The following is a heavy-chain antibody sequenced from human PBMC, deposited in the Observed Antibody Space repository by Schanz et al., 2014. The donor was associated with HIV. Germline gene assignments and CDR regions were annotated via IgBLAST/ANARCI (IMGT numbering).Heavy chain of an antibody. V-gene: IGHV3-33*08. Sequence: QVQLLESGGGLVQPGGSLRLSCLDSGRTFGSSAMSWVRQAPGKGLECVASMSYDGRNEHYVDSVKGRFTISKDNSKNTLNLQMNSLRGDDTGVYFCVRDLEPTIFGGYYHRYGMDVWGQGTTVIVSS. CDR2: MSYDGRNE. J-gene: IGHJ6*02. CDR1: GRTFGSSA. D-gene: IGHD3-3*01. CDR3: VRDLEPTIFGGYYHRYGMDV.